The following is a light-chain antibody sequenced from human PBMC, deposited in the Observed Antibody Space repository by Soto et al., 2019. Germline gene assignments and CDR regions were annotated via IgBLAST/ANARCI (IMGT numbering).Light chain of an antibody. V-gene: IGKV3-11*01. CDR2: DAS. CDR3: QKRSNWPPIFT. J-gene: IGKJ3*01. Sequence: DTVLTQSPGTLSLSPGERATLSYRASQSVGTYLAWYQQKPGRAPRLLIYDASNRATGIAPRFRGSGSGTDFTLTISSLEPEDFAVYCCQKRSNWPPIFTSGPRT. CDR1: QSVGTY.